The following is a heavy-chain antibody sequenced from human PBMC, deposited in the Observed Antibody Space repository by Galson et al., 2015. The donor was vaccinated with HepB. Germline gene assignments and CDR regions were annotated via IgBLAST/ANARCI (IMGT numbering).Heavy chain of an antibody. J-gene: IGHJ5*01. Sequence: SLRLSCAASGFTFDSYAMAWVRQAPGKGLEWISAINEGDNKTYYADSVTGRFTISRDNSRTTVSLQMGSLRVADTAVYYCVTAPKYCPSVACSNNWFESWGQGTLVTVSS. V-gene: IGHV3-23*01. CDR3: VTAPKYCPSVACSNNWFES. D-gene: IGHD5/OR15-5a*01. CDR1: GFTFDSYA. CDR2: INEGDNKT.